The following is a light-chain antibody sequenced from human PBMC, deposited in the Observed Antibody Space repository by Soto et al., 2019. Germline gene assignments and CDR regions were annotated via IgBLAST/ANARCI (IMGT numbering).Light chain of an antibody. CDR3: QQCHATPLT. CDR2: AAS. V-gene: IGKV1-39*01. CDR1: QSISSY. J-gene: IGKJ5*01. Sequence: DIQMTQTTSSLSASVGDRVTITCRASQSISSYLHWYQQKPGKAPKLLIYAASNLQSGVPSRFSASGSGTDFTLTLNSLQPEDVGMYYCQQCHATPLTFGQGTRLEIK.